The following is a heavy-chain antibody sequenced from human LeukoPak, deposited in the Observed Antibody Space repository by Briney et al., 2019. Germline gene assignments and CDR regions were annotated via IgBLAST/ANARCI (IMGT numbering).Heavy chain of an antibody. V-gene: IGHV3-23*01. CDR1: GFTFSSYA. CDR2: ISGSGGST. D-gene: IGHD2-15*01. J-gene: IGHJ6*02. Sequence: GGSLRLSCAASGFTFSSYAMSWVRQAPGKGLEWVSAISGSGGSTYYADSVKGRFTISRDNSKNTLYLQMNSLRAEDTAVYYCAKSNSYCSGGSCYYYYCYGMDVWGQGTTVTVSS. CDR3: AKSNSYCSGGSCYYYYCYGMDV.